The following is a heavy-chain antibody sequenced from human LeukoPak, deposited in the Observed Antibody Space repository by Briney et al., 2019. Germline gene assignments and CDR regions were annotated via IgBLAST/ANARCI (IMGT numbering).Heavy chain of an antibody. V-gene: IGHV4-4*02. CDR2: IYRSGAT. Sequence: SETLSLTCTVSGDSFSSNNYWTWVRQPPGKGLEWIGEIYRSGATNYNPSLRSRVTVSLDKSKNQFSLRLNSVTAADTAIYYCARNAGYSDLNYWGQGVLVAVSS. D-gene: IGHD3-22*01. J-gene: IGHJ4*02. CDR3: ARNAGYSDLNY. CDR1: GDSFSSNNY.